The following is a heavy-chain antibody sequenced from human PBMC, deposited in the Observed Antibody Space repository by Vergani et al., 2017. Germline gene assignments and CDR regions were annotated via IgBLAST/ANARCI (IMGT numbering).Heavy chain of an antibody. J-gene: IGHJ6*02. Sequence: VQLVEWGRGVVQPGGSLRLSCTASGFIFSSHGMHWVRQAPGKGLEWVAFIRYDGSNKYYADSVKGRFTISRDNSKNTLYLQMNSLRAEDTAVYYCAKDPRGLRFGYYGMDVWGQGTTVTVSS. CDR3: AKDPRGLRFGYYGMDV. CDR1: GFIFSSHG. V-gene: IGHV3-30*02. CDR2: IRYDGSNK. D-gene: IGHD4-17*01.